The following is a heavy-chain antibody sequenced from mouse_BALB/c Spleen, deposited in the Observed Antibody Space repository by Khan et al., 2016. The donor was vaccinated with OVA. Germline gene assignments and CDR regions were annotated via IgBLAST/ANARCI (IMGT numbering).Heavy chain of an antibody. V-gene: IGHV5-6-3*01. CDR3: ARMARTIY. Sequence: EVELVESGGGLVQPGGSLKLSCAASGFTFSSYGMSWVRQTPDKRLELVATINSNGGSTYYPDSVKGRFTIYRDTAKNTLYLQMSSLKSEDTAMYYCARMARTIYWGQGTTVTVSS. J-gene: IGHJ2*01. CDR2: INSNGGST. CDR1: GFTFSSYG.